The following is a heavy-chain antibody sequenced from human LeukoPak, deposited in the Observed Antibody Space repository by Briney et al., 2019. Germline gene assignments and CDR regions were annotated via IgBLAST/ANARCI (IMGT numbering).Heavy chain of an antibody. Sequence: HPARSLRLSCAVSGFSLSSYCIHWVSQPPGKGLEWVAFIWNDGSNKYYAESVKGRFTISRDNSKKTLYLKMNSLRAEDTAVYYCAKEGGYDNFDYWGQGTLVTVSS. CDR2: IWNDGSNK. D-gene: IGHD5-12*01. CDR1: GFSLSSYC. V-gene: IGHV3-30*02. J-gene: IGHJ4*02. CDR3: AKEGGYDNFDY.